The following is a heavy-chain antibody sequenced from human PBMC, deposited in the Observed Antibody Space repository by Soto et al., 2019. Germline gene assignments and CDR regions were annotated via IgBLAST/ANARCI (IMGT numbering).Heavy chain of an antibody. V-gene: IGHV4-31*03. CDR3: ARGHESYHDGFDI. CDR1: GGSISSGGYY. D-gene: IGHD3-10*01. Sequence: QVQLQESGPGLVKPSQTLSLTCTVSGGSISSGGYYWSWIRQHPGTGLEWIGFIYHSGSSYYSPSLKNRVIMSVDTSKNDVSLKLRSVTDAETAVYFCARGHESYHDGFDIWGQGTMVTVYS. J-gene: IGHJ3*02. CDR2: IYHSGSS.